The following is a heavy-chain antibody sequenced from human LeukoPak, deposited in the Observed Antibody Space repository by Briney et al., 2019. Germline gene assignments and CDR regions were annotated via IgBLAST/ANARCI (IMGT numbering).Heavy chain of an antibody. Sequence: GGSLRLSCAASGFTFSSYEMNWVRQAPGKGLEGGSYISSSGSTIYYADSVKGRFTISRDNAKNSLYLQMNSLRAEDTAVYYCASVPGKVVMGNFQHWGQGTLVTVSS. V-gene: IGHV3-48*03. J-gene: IGHJ1*01. D-gene: IGHD3-22*01. CDR3: ASVPGKVVMGNFQH. CDR1: GFTFSSYE. CDR2: ISSSGSTI.